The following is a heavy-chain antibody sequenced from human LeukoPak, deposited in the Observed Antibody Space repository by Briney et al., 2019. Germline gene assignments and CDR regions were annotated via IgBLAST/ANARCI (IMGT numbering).Heavy chain of an antibody. CDR1: GYTFTSYG. CDR3: ARGLTAFGELSAPFDY. Sequence: ASVKVSCKASGYTFTSYGISWVRQAPGQGLEWMGWISAYNSNTNYAQKLQGSVTMTTDTSTSTAYMELRSLRSDDTAVYYCARGLTAFGELSAPFDYWGQGTLVTVSS. CDR2: ISAYNSNT. D-gene: IGHD3-10*01. J-gene: IGHJ4*02. V-gene: IGHV1-18*04.